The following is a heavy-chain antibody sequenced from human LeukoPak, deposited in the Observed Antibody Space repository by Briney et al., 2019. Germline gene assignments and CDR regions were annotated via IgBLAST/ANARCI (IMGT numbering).Heavy chain of an antibody. CDR2: IKGKTDGGTT. CDR3: TTDGAYYYDSSGYYSLDY. Sequence: GGSLRLSCAASGFTFSNAWMSWVRQAPGKGLEWVGRIKGKTDGGTTDYAAPVKGRFTISRDDSKNTLYLQMNSLKTEDTAVYYCTTDGAYYYDSSGYYSLDYWGQGTLVTVSS. D-gene: IGHD3-22*01. J-gene: IGHJ4*02. CDR1: GFTFSNAW. V-gene: IGHV3-15*01.